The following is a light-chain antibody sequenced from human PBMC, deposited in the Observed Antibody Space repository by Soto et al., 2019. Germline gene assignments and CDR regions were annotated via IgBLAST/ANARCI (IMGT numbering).Light chain of an antibody. J-gene: IGKJ5*01. CDR2: DAS. CDR3: QQRSNWPPIT. CDR1: QSVSSY. V-gene: IGKV3-11*01. Sequence: EIVLTQFPATLSLSPGERATLSCRASQSVSSYLAWYQQKPGQAPRLLIYDASNRATGIPARFSGSGSGTGFTLTISSLEAEDFAVYYCQQRSNWPPITFGQGTRLEIK.